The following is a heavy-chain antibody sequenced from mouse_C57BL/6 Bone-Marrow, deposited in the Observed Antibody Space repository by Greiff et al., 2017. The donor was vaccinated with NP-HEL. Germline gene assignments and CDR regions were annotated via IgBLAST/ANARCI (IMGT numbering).Heavy chain of an antibody. D-gene: IGHD2-1*01. J-gene: IGHJ3*01. V-gene: IGHV1-50*01. CDR3: ASGVIYYGNYVGFAY. CDR2: LDPSDSYT. CDR1: GYTFTSYW. Sequence: QVQLQQPGAELVKPGASVKLSCKASGYTFTSYWLQWVKQRPGQGLEWIGELDPSDSYTNYNQKFKGKATLTVDTSSSTAYMQLSSLTSEDSAVYYCASGVIYYGNYVGFAYWGQGTLVTVSA.